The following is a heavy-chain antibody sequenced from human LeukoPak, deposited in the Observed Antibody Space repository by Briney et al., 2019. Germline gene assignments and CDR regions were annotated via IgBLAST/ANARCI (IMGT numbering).Heavy chain of an antibody. J-gene: IGHJ3*02. CDR3: ARSPYSSGFNDAFDI. V-gene: IGHV3-20*01. D-gene: IGHD6-19*01. Sequence: GGSLRLSCAASGFTFDDYGMSWVRQAPGKGLEWVSGINWNGGSTGYADSVKGRFTISRDNAKNSLYLQMNSLRAEDTALYHCARSPYSSGFNDAFDIWGQGTMVTVSS. CDR2: INWNGGST. CDR1: GFTFDDYG.